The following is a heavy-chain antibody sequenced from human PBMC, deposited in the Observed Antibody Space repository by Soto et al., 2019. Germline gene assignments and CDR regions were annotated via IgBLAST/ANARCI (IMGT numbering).Heavy chain of an antibody. CDR2: LSSNGNNE. D-gene: IGHD3-10*01. V-gene: IGHV3-30-3*01. J-gene: IGHJ4*02. CDR1: GFTFSSYS. Sequence: PGGSLRLSCVASGFTFSSYSMHWVRQAPGKGLEWVALLSSNGNNERYASSLKGRFTISRDNSKNTVWLQMHSLGVEDTAVYYCVRGTGPGSYLVDYWGQGTLVTVSS. CDR3: VRGTGPGSYLVDY.